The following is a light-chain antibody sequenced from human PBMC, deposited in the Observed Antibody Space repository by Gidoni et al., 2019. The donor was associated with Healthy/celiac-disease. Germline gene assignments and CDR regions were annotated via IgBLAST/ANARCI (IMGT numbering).Light chain of an antibody. V-gene: IGKV1-39*01. CDR1: KSISSY. CDR2: AAS. CDR3: QQSYSYWT. Sequence: DIQMTQSPSSLSASVGDRVTITCRASKSISSYLNWYQQKPGKAPKLLIYAASSLQSGVPSRFSGSGSGTDFTLTISSLQPEDFATYYCQQSYSYWTFXQXTKVXIK. J-gene: IGKJ1*01.